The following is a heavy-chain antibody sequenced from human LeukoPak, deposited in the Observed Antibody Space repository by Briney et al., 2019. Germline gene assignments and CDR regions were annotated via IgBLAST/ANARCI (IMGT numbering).Heavy chain of an antibody. CDR2: VYYSGST. CDR3: ARAPDDSSGYYPLDY. Sequence: SETLSLTCTVSGGSISSSSYYWGWIRQPPGKGLEWIGSVYYSGSTYYNPSLKSRVTISVDTSKNQFSLKLNSVTAADTAVYYCARAPDDSSGYYPLDYWGQGTLVTVSS. J-gene: IGHJ4*02. CDR1: GGSISSSSYY. D-gene: IGHD3-22*01. V-gene: IGHV4-39*07.